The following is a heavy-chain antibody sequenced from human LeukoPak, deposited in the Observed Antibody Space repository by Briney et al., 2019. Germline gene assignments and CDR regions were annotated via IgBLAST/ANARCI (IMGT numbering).Heavy chain of an antibody. CDR1: GYTFTSYG. V-gene: IGHV1-18*01. J-gene: IGHJ6*03. Sequence: ASVKVSCKASGYTFTSYGISWVRQAPGQGLEWMGWISAYNGNTNYAQKLQGRVTMTTDTPTSTAYMELRSLRSDDTAVYYCARDQWYYYDSSGHYSPYYYYYMDVWGKGTTVTVSS. CDR3: ARDQWYYYDSSGHYSPYYYYYMDV. D-gene: IGHD3-22*01. CDR2: ISAYNGNT.